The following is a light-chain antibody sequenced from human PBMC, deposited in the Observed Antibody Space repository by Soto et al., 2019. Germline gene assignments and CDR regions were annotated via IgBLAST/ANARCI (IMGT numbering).Light chain of an antibody. CDR3: QQRSDWPIT. V-gene: IGKV3-11*01. CDR2: DVS. CDR1: QSVGSY. J-gene: IGKJ5*01. Sequence: EIVLTQSPATLSLSPGERATLSCRASQSVGSYLAWFQQTPGQAPRLLIYDVSTRATGIPARFSGSGSGTDFTLTITSLEPEDFAVYSCQQRSDWPITFGQGTRLEIK.